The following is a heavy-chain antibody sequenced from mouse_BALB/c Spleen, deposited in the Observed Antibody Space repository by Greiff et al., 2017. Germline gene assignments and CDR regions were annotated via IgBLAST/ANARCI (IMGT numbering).Heavy chain of an antibody. CDR1: GYPFTSYT. CDR2: INPISGYT. D-gene: IGHD2-4*01. V-gene: IGHV1-4*01. Sequence: VQLQQSGAELARPGASVKMSCKASGYPFTSYTMHWVKQRPGQGLEWIGYINPISGYTNYNQKFKDKATLTADKSSSTAYMQLSSRTSEDSAVYYCARRDDYDAWFAYWGQGTLVTVSA. CDR3: ARRDDYDAWFAY. J-gene: IGHJ3*01.